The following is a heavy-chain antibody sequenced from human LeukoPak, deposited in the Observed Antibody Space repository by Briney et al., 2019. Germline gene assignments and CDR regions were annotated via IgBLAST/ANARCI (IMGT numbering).Heavy chain of an antibody. CDR2: IYYSGSS. D-gene: IGHD2-15*01. CDR1: GVSISSSSYY. J-gene: IGHJ4*02. CDR3: ARSRTGGYCSGGSCYTTGPNFDY. Sequence: SETLSLICTVSGVSISSSSYYWGWIRQPPGKGLEWIGSIYYSGSSYYNPSLKSRVTISVDTSKNQFSLKLSSVTAADTAVYYCARSRTGGYCSGGSCYTTGPNFDYWGQGTLVTVSS. V-gene: IGHV4-39*07.